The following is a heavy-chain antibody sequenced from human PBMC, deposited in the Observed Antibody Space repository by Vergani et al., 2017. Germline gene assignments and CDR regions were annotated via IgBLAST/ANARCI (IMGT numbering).Heavy chain of an antibody. J-gene: IGHJ6*02. CDR2: ISGHDHRT. Sequence: EVQLLESGGGSVQPGESLRLSCVASGFRFREHGMNWVRQAPGKGLEWVSGISGHDHRTYYADSVKGRFTISRHNSKNTLYLQMNSLRAEDTAVYYCARDRVDIVATTTYYYYYYGMDVWGQGTTVTVSS. CDR1: GFRFREHG. D-gene: IGHD5-12*01. CDR3: ARDRVDIVATTTYYYYYYGMDV. V-gene: IGHV3-23*01.